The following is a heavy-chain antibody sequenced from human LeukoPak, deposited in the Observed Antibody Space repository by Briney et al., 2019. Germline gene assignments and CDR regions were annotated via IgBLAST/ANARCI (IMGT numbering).Heavy chain of an antibody. V-gene: IGHV3-21*06. J-gene: IGHJ3*01. CDR3: ARDLQTGLAFDA. D-gene: IGHD7-27*01. Sequence: PGGSLRLSCAASGFGFSSGTMNWVRQAPGKALEWVSSLSGSGRLVLYAASVKGRFTISRDNAANSLFLQMNSLRVEDTAVYYCARDLQTGLAFDAWGQGTVVAVSS. CDR2: LSGSGRLV. CDR1: GFGFSSGT.